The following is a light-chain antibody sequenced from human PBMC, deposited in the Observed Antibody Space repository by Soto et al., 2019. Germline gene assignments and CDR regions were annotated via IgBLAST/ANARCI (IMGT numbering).Light chain of an antibody. CDR2: GAS. V-gene: IGKV3-15*01. CDR1: QSVSTN. Sequence: EIMMTQSPPTLSVFPGERVTLSCRASQSVSTNLAWYQQKPGQAPRLLIYGASTRFTGFPARFSGSGSGTEFTLTISSRQSEDFAVYYCQQYNDWWTFGQGNKVEVK. CDR3: QQYNDWWT. J-gene: IGKJ1*01.